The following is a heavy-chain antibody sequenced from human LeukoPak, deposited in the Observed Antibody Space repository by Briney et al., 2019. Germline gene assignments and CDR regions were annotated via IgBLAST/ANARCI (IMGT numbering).Heavy chain of an antibody. Sequence: SETLSLTCAVYGGSFSSYYWSWIRQPPGKGLELIGRIYASGSTTYNPSLKSRVTMSVDTSKNQFSVRLTSVAAADTAVYYCARAAYCSGASCYFDYWGQGTLVTVSS. CDR3: ARAAYCSGASCYFDY. D-gene: IGHD2-15*01. CDR2: IYASGST. V-gene: IGHV4-59*10. J-gene: IGHJ4*02. CDR1: GGSFSSYY.